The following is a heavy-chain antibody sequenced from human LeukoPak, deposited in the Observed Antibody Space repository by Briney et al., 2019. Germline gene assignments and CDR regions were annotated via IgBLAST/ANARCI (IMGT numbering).Heavy chain of an antibody. Sequence: ASVKVSCKATSRISWVRQAPGQGLEWMGWIGTYGGNTYYAQKFQGRITVTTDTSTSTVYMELRNLRSDDTAVYYCARDLWNFYDDSGYNRDFDSWGQGTLVTVSS. V-gene: IGHV1-18*01. D-gene: IGHD3-22*01. CDR3: ARDLWNFYDDSGYNRDFDS. CDR2: IGTYGGNT. CDR1: TSR. J-gene: IGHJ5*01.